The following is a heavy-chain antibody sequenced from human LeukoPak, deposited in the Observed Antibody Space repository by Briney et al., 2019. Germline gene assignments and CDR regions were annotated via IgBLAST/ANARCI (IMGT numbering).Heavy chain of an antibody. D-gene: IGHD3-16*02. J-gene: IGHJ4*02. CDR1: GYSISSGYY. V-gene: IGHV4-38-2*02. CDR2: IYHSGST. CDR3: ARDFYDYVWGSYHD. Sequence: SETLSLTCTVSGYSISSGYYWGWIRQPPGKGLEWIGSIYHSGSTYYNPSLKSRVTISVDTSKNQFSLKLSSVTAADTAVYYCARDFYDYVWGSYHDWGQGTLVTVSS.